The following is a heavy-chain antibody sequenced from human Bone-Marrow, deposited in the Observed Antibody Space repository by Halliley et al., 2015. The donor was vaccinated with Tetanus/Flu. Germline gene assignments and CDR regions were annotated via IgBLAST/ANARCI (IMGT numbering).Heavy chain of an antibody. D-gene: IGHD1-7*01. CDR3: AKDVRGNYQYYFDY. CDR2: ISPKGIST. V-gene: IGHV3-23*01. Sequence: WVSGISPKGISTYYADSVRGRFTISRDNAKNTVYLEMNYLTAEDTAIYYCAKDVRGNYQYYFDYWGQGTWSPSPQ. J-gene: IGHJ4*02.